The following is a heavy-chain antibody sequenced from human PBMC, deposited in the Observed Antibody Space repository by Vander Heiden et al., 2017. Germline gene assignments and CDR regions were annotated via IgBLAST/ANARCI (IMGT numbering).Heavy chain of an antibody. V-gene: IGHV4-31*03. CDR3: ARVIRGYYDSSGYYYGDFDY. D-gene: IGHD3-22*01. Sequence: QVQLQESGPGLVKPSQTLSLTCTVSGGSISSGGYYWSWIRQHPGEGLEWIGHIYYSGSTYYNPSLKSRVTRSGDTSKNQFSLKLSSVTAADTAVYYCARVIRGYYDSSGYYYGDFDYWGQGTLVTVSS. CDR2: IYYSGST. CDR1: GGSISSGGYY. J-gene: IGHJ4*02.